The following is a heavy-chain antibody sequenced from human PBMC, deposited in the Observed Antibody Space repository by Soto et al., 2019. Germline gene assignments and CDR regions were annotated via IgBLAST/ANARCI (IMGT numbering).Heavy chain of an antibody. CDR3: ARVVGATWASDY. V-gene: IGHV3-21*01. CDR2: ISSSSSYI. Sequence: GGSLRLSCAVFGFNFDTYSTKWVRQAPGKGLEWVASISSSSSYIYHADSVKGRFTISRDNAKNSLYLQMNSLGAEDTAVYYCARVVGATWASDYWGQGALVTVSS. CDR1: GFNFDTYS. J-gene: IGHJ4*02. D-gene: IGHD1-26*01.